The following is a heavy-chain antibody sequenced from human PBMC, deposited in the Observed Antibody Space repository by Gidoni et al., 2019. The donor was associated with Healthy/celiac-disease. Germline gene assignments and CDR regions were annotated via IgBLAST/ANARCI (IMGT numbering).Heavy chain of an antibody. V-gene: IGHV3-33*01. J-gene: IGHJ6*02. CDR3: ARELKVDPTPYGMDV. D-gene: IGHD5-12*01. CDR1: GFTFSSDG. CDR2: IWYDGSNK. Sequence: QVQLVESGGGVVQPGRSLRLSCAASGFTFSSDGMHWVRQAPGKGREWVAVIWYDGSNKYYADSVKGRFTISRDNSKNTLYLQMNSLRAEDTAVYYCARELKVDPTPYGMDVWGQGTTVTVSS.